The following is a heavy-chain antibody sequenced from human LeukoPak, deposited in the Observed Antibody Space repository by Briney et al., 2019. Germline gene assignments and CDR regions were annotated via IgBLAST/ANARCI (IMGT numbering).Heavy chain of an antibody. V-gene: IGHV3-74*01. CDR1: GFTFSSYE. CDR3: ARGGSEFDY. J-gene: IGHJ4*02. CDR2: ITSNGGST. Sequence: GGSLRLSXAASGFTFSSYEMNWVRQAPGKGLVWVSRITSNGGSTTYADSVKGRFTISRDNAKNTLYLQISSLRAEDTAVYYCARGGSEFDYWGQGTLVTVSS.